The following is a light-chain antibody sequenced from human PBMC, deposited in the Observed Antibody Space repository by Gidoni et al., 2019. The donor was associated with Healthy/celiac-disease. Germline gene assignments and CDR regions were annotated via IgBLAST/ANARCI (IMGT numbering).Light chain of an antibody. Sequence: AIQLPQSPSSLAASVGDRVTITCRASQGISSALAWYQQKPGNAPKLLLYDASSLESGVPSRFSGSGSGTDFTLTISSLQPEDFATYYCQQFNSYPYTFGQGTKLEIK. V-gene: IGKV1-13*02. CDR1: QGISSA. CDR2: DAS. J-gene: IGKJ2*01. CDR3: QQFNSYPYT.